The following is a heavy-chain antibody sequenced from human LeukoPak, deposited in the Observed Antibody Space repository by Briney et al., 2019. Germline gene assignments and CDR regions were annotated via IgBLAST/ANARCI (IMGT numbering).Heavy chain of an antibody. CDR2: FHPSGAT. J-gene: IGHJ1*01. CDR3: TRGSDDQMTGS. D-gene: IGHD3-9*01. V-gene: IGHV4-31*02. CDR1: GDFVINDNHI. Sequence: SETLSLICSVSGDFVINDNHIWSWIRQHPEKGLEWIGHFHPSGATHYNPSLRSRLSISIDTSKNHFSLVMTSMTAADTAVYYCTRGSDDQMTGSWGQGTLVTVTS.